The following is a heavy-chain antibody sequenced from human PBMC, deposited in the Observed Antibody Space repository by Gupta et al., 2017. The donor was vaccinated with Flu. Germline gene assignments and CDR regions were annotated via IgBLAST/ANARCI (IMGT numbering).Heavy chain of an antibody. CDR1: GFTFSSYW. CDR3: ARGRTFSAWYLTGFDY. D-gene: IGHD6-19*01. Sequence: EVQPVESGGGLVQPGGSLRLSCAASGFTFSSYWMSWVRQAPGKGLEWVANIKEDGREKYYVDSVKGRFTISRDNAKNSLYLQVNSLRAEDTAVFYCARGRTFSAWYLTGFDYWGQGALVTVSS. CDR2: IKEDGREK. J-gene: IGHJ4*02. V-gene: IGHV3-7*04.